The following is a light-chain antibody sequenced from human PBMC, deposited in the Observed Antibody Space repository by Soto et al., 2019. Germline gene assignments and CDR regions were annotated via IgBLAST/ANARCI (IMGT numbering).Light chain of an antibody. Sequence: PGEGATLSCRASQSVSSFLAWYQQKPGQAPRLLIYDASNRATGIPARFSGSGSGTDFTLTISSLEPEDFAAYYCQQHTNWPLTFGGGTKVDIK. CDR2: DAS. CDR1: QSVSSF. J-gene: IGKJ4*01. V-gene: IGKV3-11*01. CDR3: QQHTNWPLT.